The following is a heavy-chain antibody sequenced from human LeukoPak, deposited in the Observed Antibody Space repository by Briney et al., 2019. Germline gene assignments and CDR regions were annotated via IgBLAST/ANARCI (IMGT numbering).Heavy chain of an antibody. J-gene: IGHJ6*02. Sequence: ASVKVSCKVSGYTLTELSMHWVRQAPGKVLEWMGGFDPEDGETIYAQKFQGRVTMTEDTSTDTAYMELSSLRSEDTAVYYCATVRPPYYGMDVWGQGTTVTVSS. CDR3: ATVRPPYYGMDV. CDR1: GYTLTELS. V-gene: IGHV1-24*01. CDR2: FDPEDGET.